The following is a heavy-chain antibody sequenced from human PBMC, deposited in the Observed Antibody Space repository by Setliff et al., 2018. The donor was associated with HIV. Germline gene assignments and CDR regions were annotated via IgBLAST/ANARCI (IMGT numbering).Heavy chain of an antibody. CDR2: VYYSGSS. V-gene: IGHV4-59*08. CDR3: ARAYFGSGLYY. CDR1: GDSISSYY. J-gene: IGHJ4*02. D-gene: IGHD3-10*01. Sequence: LSLTCTVSGDSISSYYWTWIRQPPGKGLEWIGYVYYSGSSNYNPSLQSRVTISADTPNNRFALKLTSVTAADTAVYYCARAYFGSGLYYWGQGTLVTVS.